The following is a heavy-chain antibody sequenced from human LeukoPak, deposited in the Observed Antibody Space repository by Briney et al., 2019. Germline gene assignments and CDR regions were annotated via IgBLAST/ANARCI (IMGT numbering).Heavy chain of an antibody. J-gene: IGHJ4*02. CDR1: GFTFSSYA. D-gene: IGHD6-19*01. CDR3: ARLTVAGTRIDY. V-gene: IGHV4-39*01. Sequence: GSLRLSCAASGFTFSSYAMSWVRQPPGKGLEWIGSIYYSGSTYYNPSLKSRVTISADTSKNQFSLKLSSVTAADTAVYYCARLTVAGTRIDYWGQGTLVTVSS. CDR2: IYYSGST.